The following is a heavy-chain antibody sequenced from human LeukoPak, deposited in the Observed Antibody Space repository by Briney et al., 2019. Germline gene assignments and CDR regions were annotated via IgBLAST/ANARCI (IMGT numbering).Heavy chain of an antibody. Sequence: ASVTVSCKASGGTFSSYAISWVRQAPGQGLEWMGWMNPKSGNTGYAQKFQGRVTMTRDTSINTAYMELSSLRSEDTAVYYCARSVPIGGFDPWGQGTLVTVSS. CDR1: GGTFSSYA. V-gene: IGHV1-8*02. J-gene: IGHJ5*02. CDR3: ARSVPIGGFDP. CDR2: MNPKSGNT. D-gene: IGHD2-2*01.